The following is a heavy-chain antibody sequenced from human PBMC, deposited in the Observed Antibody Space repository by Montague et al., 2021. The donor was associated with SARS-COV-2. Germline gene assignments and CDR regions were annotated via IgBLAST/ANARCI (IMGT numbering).Heavy chain of an antibody. Sequence: SETLSLTCAVYGESFSGHYWTWIRQPPGKGLGWIGEIYHTGSTNYNPSLKSRVTISADTSKNQFSLKLRSVTAADTAVYYCARGRIELSMIVVVMTGASYYMDVWGKGTTVTVPS. CDR3: ARGRIELSMIVVVMTGASYYMDV. CDR2: IYHTGST. J-gene: IGHJ6*03. V-gene: IGHV4-34*01. CDR1: GESFSGHY. D-gene: IGHD3-22*01.